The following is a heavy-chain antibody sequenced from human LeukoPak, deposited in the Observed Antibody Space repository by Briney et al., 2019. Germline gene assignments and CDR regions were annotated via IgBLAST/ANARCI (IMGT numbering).Heavy chain of an antibody. CDR3: GKDPNNRNYYYYYYMDV. CDR2: ISGSGGST. Sequence: PGGSLRLSCAASGFTFSSYAMSWVRQAPGKGLEWVSGISGSGGSTYYADSVKGRFTISRDNSKNTLYLQMNSLRAEDTAVYYCGKDPNNRNYYYYYYMDVWGKGTTVTVSS. CDR1: GFTFSSYA. J-gene: IGHJ6*03. D-gene: IGHD1-14*01. V-gene: IGHV3-23*01.